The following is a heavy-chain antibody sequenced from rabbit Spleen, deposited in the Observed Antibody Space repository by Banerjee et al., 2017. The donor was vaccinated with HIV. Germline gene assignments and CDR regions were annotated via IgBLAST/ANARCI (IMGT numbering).Heavy chain of an antibody. Sequence: QEQLEESGGDLVKPEGSLTLTCTASGFSFSTSYYICWVRQAPGKGLEWIGCGYPDGIGSTAYASWAKGRFTISKTSSTTVTLQMTSLTAADTATYFCARGSAAMTMLITGYYLGLWGPGTLVPS. J-gene: IGHJ4*01. CDR2: GYPDGIGST. D-gene: IGHD2-1*01. V-gene: IGHV1S45*01. CDR3: ARGSAAMTMLITGYYLGL. CDR1: GFSFSTSYY.